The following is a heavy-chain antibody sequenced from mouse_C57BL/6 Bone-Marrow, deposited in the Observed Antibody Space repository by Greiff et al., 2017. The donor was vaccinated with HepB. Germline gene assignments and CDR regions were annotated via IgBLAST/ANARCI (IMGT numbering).Heavy chain of an antibody. V-gene: IGHV5-17*01. CDR3: AMGNGYFDV. CDR2: ISSGSSTI. CDR1: GFTFSDYG. D-gene: IGHD2-3*01. J-gene: IGHJ1*03. Sequence: EVKLMESGGGLVKPGGSLKLSCAASGFTFSDYGMHWVRQAPEKGLEWVAYISSGSSTIYYADTVKGRFTISRDNAKNTLFLQLTSLRSEDTAMYYCAMGNGYFDVWGTGTTVTVSS.